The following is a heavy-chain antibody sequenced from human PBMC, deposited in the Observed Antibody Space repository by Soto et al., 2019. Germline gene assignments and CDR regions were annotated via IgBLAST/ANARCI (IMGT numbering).Heavy chain of an antibody. V-gene: IGHV3-30*18. D-gene: IGHD6-19*01. CDR3: AKGGRQWLVTSDFNY. CDR1: GFTFSDYA. Sequence: VQLVESGGGVVQPGRSLRLSCAASGFTFSDYAMHWVRQAPGKGLEWVAVVSHDGRKTHYADSVKGRFTISRDSSMNTGSLEMTSLRAEDTAVYYCAKGGRQWLVTSDFNYWGQGALVTVSS. CDR2: VSHDGRKT. J-gene: IGHJ4*02.